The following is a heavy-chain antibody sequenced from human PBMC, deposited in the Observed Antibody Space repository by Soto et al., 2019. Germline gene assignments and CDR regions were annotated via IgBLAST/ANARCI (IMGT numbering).Heavy chain of an antibody. J-gene: IGHJ4*02. CDR2: VSHDGRNT. V-gene: IGHV3-30*18. CDR1: GFTFSDYA. Sequence: VQLVESGGGVVQPGRSLRLSCAASGFTFSDYAMHWVRQAPGKGLEWVAVVSHDGRNTHSADSVKGRFTISRDSSKNTVSLEMTSLRAEDTAGYSCAKGGRQSLVTSDFNYWGQGALVTVSS. D-gene: IGHD6-19*01. CDR3: AKGGRQSLVTSDFNY.